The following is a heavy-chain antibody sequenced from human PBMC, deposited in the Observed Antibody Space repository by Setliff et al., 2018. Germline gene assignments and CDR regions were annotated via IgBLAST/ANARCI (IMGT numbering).Heavy chain of an antibody. CDR1: GFTLRNSG. Sequence: GGSLRLSCAASGFTLRNSGMHWVRQAPGRGLEWVTFISYDGFKIYYAESVKGRFTISRDISTNTLFLEIDSLRSEDTGLYYCLGAGTCSYWGQGTLVTVSS. D-gene: IGHD3-10*02. CDR3: LGAGTCSY. J-gene: IGHJ4*02. V-gene: IGHV3-30*03. CDR2: ISYDGFKI.